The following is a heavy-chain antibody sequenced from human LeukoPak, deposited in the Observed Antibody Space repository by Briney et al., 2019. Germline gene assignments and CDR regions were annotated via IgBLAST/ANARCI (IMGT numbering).Heavy chain of an antibody. CDR1: GFTFSSYW. CDR3: ARGEFGDYYYFYMDV. CDR2: ITSSNNYI. D-gene: IGHD2/OR15-2a*01. V-gene: IGHV3-21*01. Sequence: GGPLRLSCAASGFTFSSYWMHWVRQAPGKGLEWVSSITSSNNYIYYGDSVKGRFTISRDDAKNSLFLQMNSLRAEDTATYYCARGEFGDYYYFYMDVWGKGTTVTVSS. J-gene: IGHJ6*03.